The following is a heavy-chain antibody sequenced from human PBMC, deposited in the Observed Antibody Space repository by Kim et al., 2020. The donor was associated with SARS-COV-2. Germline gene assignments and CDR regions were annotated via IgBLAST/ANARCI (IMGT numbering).Heavy chain of an antibody. CDR2: ISWDGGST. Sequence: GGSLRLSCAASGFTFDDYTMHWVRQAPGKGLEWVSLISWDGGSTYYADSVKGRFTISRDNSKNSLYLQMNSLRTEDTALYYCAKDLISGSYAYYGMDVWGQGTTVTVSS. V-gene: IGHV3-43*01. D-gene: IGHD3-10*01. J-gene: IGHJ6*02. CDR3: AKDLISGSYAYYGMDV. CDR1: GFTFDDYT.